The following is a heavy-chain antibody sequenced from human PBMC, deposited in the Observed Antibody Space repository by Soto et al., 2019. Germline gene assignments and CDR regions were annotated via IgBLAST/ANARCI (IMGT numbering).Heavy chain of an antibody. CDR1: GFTFNNFA. J-gene: IGHJ3*01. V-gene: IGHV3-23*01. Sequence: QLLESGGGLQQPGGSLRLSCAASGFTFNNFAMGWVRQAPGKGLAWISAVTGRSRNTYYADSVKGRFAISRNNFVNTVYLQMDCLIVEDTAVYYCAKMTPYGGNYRDAFEVWGRWTMVTVAS. CDR3: AKMTPYGGNYRDAFEV. D-gene: IGHD1-26*01. CDR2: VTGRSRNT.